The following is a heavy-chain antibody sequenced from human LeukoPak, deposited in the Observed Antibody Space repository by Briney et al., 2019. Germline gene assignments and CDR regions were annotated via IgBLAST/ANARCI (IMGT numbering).Heavy chain of an antibody. Sequence: ASVKVSCKASGGTFSSYAISWVRQAPGQGLEWMGRIIPIFGTANYAQKFQGRVTITTDESTSTAYMELSSLRSEDTAVYYCAPWSRSYDAFDIWGQGTMVTVSS. CDR2: IIPIFGTA. CDR1: GGTFSSYA. J-gene: IGHJ3*02. D-gene: IGHD3-10*01. V-gene: IGHV1-69*05. CDR3: APWSRSYDAFDI.